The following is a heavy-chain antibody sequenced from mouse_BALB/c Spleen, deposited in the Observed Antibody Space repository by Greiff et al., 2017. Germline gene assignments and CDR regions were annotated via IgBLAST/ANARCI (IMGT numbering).Heavy chain of an antibody. D-gene: IGHD2-1*01. CDR2: ISYSGST. V-gene: IGHV3-2*02. CDR3: ASNYVYFDY. CDR1: GYSITSDYA. J-gene: IGHJ2*01. Sequence: EVHLVESGPGLVKPSQSLSLTCTVTGYSITSDYAWNWIRQFPGNQLEWMGYISYSGSTSYNPSLKSRISITRDTSKNQFFLQLNSVTTEDTATYYCASNYVYFDYWGQGTTLTVSS.